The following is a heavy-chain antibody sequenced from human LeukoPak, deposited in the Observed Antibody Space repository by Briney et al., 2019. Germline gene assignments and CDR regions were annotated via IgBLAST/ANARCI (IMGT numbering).Heavy chain of an antibody. J-gene: IGHJ4*02. CDR3: ARHPAPYSGSYLRFDF. V-gene: IGHV4-59*05. Sequence: SETLSLTCTVSGGSISSYYWSWIRQSAGKGLEWVGRVYSSGSTYYNPSLKSRVTISVDTSKNQFSLQLSSVTAADTAVYYCARHPAPYSGSYLRFDFWGQGTLVTVSS. CDR1: GGSISSYY. CDR2: VYSSGST. D-gene: IGHD1-26*01.